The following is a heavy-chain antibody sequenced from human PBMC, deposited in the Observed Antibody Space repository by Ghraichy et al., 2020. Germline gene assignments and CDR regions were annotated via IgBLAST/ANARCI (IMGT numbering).Heavy chain of an antibody. V-gene: IGHV3-30-3*01. CDR1: GFTSSRYA. CDR3: ARALSCSGTSCPSYFDF. J-gene: IGHJ4*02. D-gene: IGHD2-2*01. Sequence: GGSLRLSCAASGFTSSRYAMHWVRQAPGKGLEWVAVLSNDGSTTYYADTVKGRFTISRDNSKNTLYLQVNSLRAEDTAVYYCARALSCSGTSCPSYFDFWGQGTLVTVSS. CDR2: LSNDGSTT.